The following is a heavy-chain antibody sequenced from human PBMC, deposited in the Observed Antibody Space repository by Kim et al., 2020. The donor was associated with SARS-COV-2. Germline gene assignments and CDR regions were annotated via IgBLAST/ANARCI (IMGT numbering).Heavy chain of an antibody. D-gene: IGHD3-9*01. V-gene: IGHV4-34*01. Sequence: SETLSLTCAVYGGSFSNYYWSWLRQPPGKGLEWIGEINHSGSTNCNPSLKSRVTISVDTSKNQFSLNLSSVTAADTAVYYCASGGPISVYDFLTRHNWFEPWGQGTLVTVSS. CDR1: GGSFSNYY. J-gene: IGHJ5*02. CDR2: INHSGST. CDR3: ASGGPISVYDFLTRHNWFEP.